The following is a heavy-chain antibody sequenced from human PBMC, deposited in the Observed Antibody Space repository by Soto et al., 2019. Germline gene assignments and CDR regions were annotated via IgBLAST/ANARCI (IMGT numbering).Heavy chain of an antibody. CDR2: FSAYNGNT. J-gene: IGHJ6*01. Sequence: ASVKVSCKASGYTFTSYGISWVRQAPGQGLEWMGWFSAYNGNTNYAQKLQGRVTMTTDTSTSTAYMELRSLRSDDTAVYYCARTLVLRYFDLLSTQNYYYYGMDVWGQGTTVPVSS. V-gene: IGHV1-18*01. D-gene: IGHD3-9*01. CDR1: GYTFTSYG. CDR3: ARTLVLRYFDLLSTQNYYYYGMDV.